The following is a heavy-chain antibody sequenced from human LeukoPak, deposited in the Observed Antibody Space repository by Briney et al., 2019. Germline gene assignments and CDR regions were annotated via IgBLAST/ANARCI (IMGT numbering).Heavy chain of an antibody. CDR2: ISGSGGST. CDR1: GFTFSSYA. J-gene: IGHJ4*02. V-gene: IGHV3-23*01. D-gene: IGHD6-13*01. Sequence: GGSLRLSCAASGFTFSSYAMSWVRQAPGKGLEWVSAISGSGGSTYYADFVKGRFTISRDNSKNTLYLQMNSLRAEDTAVYYCAKDQFEAAAGPGGHYWGQGTLVTVSS. CDR3: AKDQFEAAAGPGGHY.